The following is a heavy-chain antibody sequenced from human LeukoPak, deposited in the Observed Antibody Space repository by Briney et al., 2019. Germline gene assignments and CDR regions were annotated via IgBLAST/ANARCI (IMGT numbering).Heavy chain of an antibody. CDR1: GGSITSGSYY. V-gene: IGHV4-61*02. D-gene: IGHD2-21*01. CDR3: ARGSCGVNCPKFNWLDT. J-gene: IGHJ5*02. Sequence: SETLSLTCTVSGGSITSGSYYWTGIRQSAGGGLEWIGRVYMNGHSNSNPSLESRVTISVETSNNQFSLNLASVTAADTARYFCARGSCGVNCPKFNWLDTWGQGILVTVSS. CDR2: VYMNGHS.